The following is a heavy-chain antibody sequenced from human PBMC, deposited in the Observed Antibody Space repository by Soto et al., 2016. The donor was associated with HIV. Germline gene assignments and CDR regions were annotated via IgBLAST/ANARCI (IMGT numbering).Heavy chain of an antibody. D-gene: IGHD3-22*01. CDR2: MNPNSGNT. Sequence: QVQLVQSGAEVKKPGASVKVSCMASGYTFTTNDINWVRQATGQGLEWMGWMNPNSGNTGYAQKFQGRVTITRNTSISTAYMELSSLRSEDTAVYYCARGRFSSGYSMGHFDYWGQGTLVTVSS. CDR1: GYTFTTND. V-gene: IGHV1-8*03. CDR3: ARGRFSSGYSMGHFDY. J-gene: IGHJ4*02.